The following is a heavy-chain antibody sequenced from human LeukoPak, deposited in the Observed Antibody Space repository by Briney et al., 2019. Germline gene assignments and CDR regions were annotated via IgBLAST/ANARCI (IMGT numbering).Heavy chain of an antibody. CDR1: GFTFSSYG. V-gene: IGHV3-30*02. D-gene: IGHD1-7*01. Sequence: GGSLRLSCAASGFTFSSYGMHWVRQAPGKGLEWVAFIRSDGGDKYYADSVKGRFTISRDNSKNTLYVQMNSPRPEDTAVYFCAKSRNYGTLFDYWGQGTLVTVSS. CDR2: IRSDGGDK. J-gene: IGHJ4*02. CDR3: AKSRNYGTLFDY.